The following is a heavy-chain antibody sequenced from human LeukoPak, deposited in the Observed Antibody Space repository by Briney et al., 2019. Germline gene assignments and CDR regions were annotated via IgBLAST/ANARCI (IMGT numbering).Heavy chain of an antibody. CDR3: VNHWNLVGATSDY. J-gene: IGHJ4*02. CDR1: GFTFSSYA. CDR2: ISSIGGTT. V-gene: IGHV3-64D*06. Sequence: PGGSLRLSCSASGFTFSSYATHWVRQAPGKGLEYVSAISSIGGTTYYADSVKDRFTISRDNSKNTLYLQMSSLRAEDTAVYYCVNHWNLVGATSDYWGQGTLVTVSS. D-gene: IGHD1-26*01.